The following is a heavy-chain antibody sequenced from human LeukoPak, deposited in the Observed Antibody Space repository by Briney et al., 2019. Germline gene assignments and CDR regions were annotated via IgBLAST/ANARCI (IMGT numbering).Heavy chain of an antibody. CDR1: GGSFSGYY. V-gene: IGHV4-34*01. CDR3: ARGTTVTTGDY. Sequence: SETLSLTCAVYGGSFSGYYWSWIRQPPGKGLEWIGEINHSGSTNYNPSLKSRVTISVDTSKNQFSLKLNSVTAADTAVYYCARGTTVTTGDYWGQGTLVTVSS. J-gene: IGHJ4*02. CDR2: INHSGST. D-gene: IGHD4-17*01.